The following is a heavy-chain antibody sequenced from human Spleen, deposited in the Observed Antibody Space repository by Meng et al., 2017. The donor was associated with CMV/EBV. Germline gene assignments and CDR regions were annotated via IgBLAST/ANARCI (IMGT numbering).Heavy chain of an antibody. Sequence: GESLKISCAASGFTFSNYAFHWVRQAPGKGLEWVAFIRYHGGNKYYADSVQGRFTISRDNSKNTLYLQMNSLRAEDTAVYYCVKFVHSIGYYNGDSDYWGQGTLVTVSS. CDR3: VKFVHSIGYYNGDSDY. J-gene: IGHJ4*02. CDR2: IRYHGGNK. CDR1: GFTFSNYA. V-gene: IGHV3-30*02. D-gene: IGHD3-22*01.